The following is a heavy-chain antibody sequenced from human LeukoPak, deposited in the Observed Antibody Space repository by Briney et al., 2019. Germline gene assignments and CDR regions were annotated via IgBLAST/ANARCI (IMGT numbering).Heavy chain of an antibody. D-gene: IGHD3-10*01. V-gene: IGHV1-24*01. CDR2: FDPEHGEA. Sequence: ASVKVSCKVYGDTLTELSTHWVRQAPGKGLEWMGGFDPEHGEAIYAQTFQGRITMTEDTSTDTAYMELSSLTSDDTAVYNCAAEGQRLLGYWGQGTLVTVSS. CDR1: GDTLTELS. CDR3: AAEGQRLLGY. J-gene: IGHJ4*02.